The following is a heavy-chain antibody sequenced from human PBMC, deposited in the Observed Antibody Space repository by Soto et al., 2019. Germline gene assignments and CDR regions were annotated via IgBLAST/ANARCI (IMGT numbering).Heavy chain of an antibody. V-gene: IGHV3-23*01. Sequence: GGSLRLSCAASGFTFSSYAMSWVRQAPGKGLEWVSAISGSGGSTYYADSVKGRFTISRDNSKNTLYLQMNSLRAEDTAVYYCAKDKGRGIAAAGEGFDYWGQGTLVTVS. CDR3: AKDKGRGIAAAGEGFDY. J-gene: IGHJ4*02. CDR2: ISGSGGST. CDR1: GFTFSSYA. D-gene: IGHD6-13*01.